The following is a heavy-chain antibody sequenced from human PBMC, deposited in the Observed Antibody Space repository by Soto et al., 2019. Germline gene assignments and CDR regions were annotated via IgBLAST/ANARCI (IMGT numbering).Heavy chain of an antibody. CDR1: GFTFSSYE. D-gene: IGHD3-9*01. J-gene: IGHJ4*02. CDR2: ISSSGSTI. CDR3: ARDPTYYDILTGVGPPPSHFDY. V-gene: IGHV3-48*03. Sequence: PGGSLRLSCAASGFTFSSYEMNWVRQAPGKGLEWVSYISSSGSTIYYADSVKGRFTISRDNAKNSLYLQMNSLRAEDTAVYYCARDPTYYDILTGVGPPPSHFDYWGQGTLVTVSS.